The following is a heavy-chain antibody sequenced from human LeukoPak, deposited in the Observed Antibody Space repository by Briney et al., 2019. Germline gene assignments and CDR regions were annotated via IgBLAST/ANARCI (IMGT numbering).Heavy chain of an antibody. CDR1: GYTFTSYG. D-gene: IGHD4/OR15-4a*01. CDR2: ISAYNGNT. J-gene: IGHJ3*02. V-gene: IGHV1-18*01. CDR3: ARDYLWGFTDAFDI. Sequence: ASVKLSCKASGYTFTSYGISWVRQAPGQGLEWMGWISAYNGNTNYAQKLQGRVTITTDTSTSTAYMELSSLRSDDTAVYYCARDYLWGFTDAFDIWGQGTMVTVSS.